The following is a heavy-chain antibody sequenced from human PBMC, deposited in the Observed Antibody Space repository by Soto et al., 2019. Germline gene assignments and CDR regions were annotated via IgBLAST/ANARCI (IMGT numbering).Heavy chain of an antibody. CDR2: INVYSGNT. CDR3: ARIKASSMDF. Sequence: QVHLVQSGGEVKKPGASVKVSCNTSGDPFASYGISWVRQAPGQGLEWMGWINVYSGNTDYAQKFRDRITVTTDTSTSTAYMELRGLRTDDTGVYYCARIKASSMDFWGQGTTVTVSS. V-gene: IGHV1-18*01. J-gene: IGHJ6*02. CDR1: GDPFASYG. D-gene: IGHD3-16*01.